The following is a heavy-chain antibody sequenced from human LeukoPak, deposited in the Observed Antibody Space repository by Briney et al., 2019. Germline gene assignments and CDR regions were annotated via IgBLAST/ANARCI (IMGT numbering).Heavy chain of an antibody. D-gene: IGHD2-15*01. J-gene: IGHJ5*02. CDR3: ARQGGYCNSGSCYATPSWFDP. CDR2: IYPGDSDS. V-gene: IGHV5-51*01. CDR1: GYSFTSYW. Sequence: GESLKISCKGSGYSFTSYWIGWVRQMPGKGLEWMGIIYPGDSDSRYSPSFQGQVTISADKCISTAYLQWSSLKASDTAMYYVARQGGYCNSGSCYATPSWFDPWGQGTLVTGSS.